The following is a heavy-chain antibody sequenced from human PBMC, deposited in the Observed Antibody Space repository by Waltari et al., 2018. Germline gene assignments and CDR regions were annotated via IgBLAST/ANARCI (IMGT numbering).Heavy chain of an antibody. CDR1: GFNFHNYA. D-gene: IGHD3-16*02. Sequence: QVQLVESGGGVVQPGTSLRLSCEASGFNFHNYAMHWLRQAPGKGLEGGGVRAFDGHTKLSTDSVQGRFTISRDSSKSTLYLQMNSLRAEDTAFYYCAKDLSVGGQLVFDYWGQGTLVTVSP. CDR3: AKDLSVGGQLVFDY. CDR2: RAFDGHTK. V-gene: IGHV3-30*18. J-gene: IGHJ4*02.